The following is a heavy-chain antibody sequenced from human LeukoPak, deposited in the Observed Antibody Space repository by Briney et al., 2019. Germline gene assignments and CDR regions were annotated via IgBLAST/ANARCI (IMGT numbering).Heavy chain of an antibody. Sequence: PGGSLRLSCAASGFTFSSYSMNRVRQAPGKGLEWVSSINSSSSYIYYADSVKGRFTISRDNAKNSLYLQMNSLRAEDTAVYYCARERDGSGYPFDLWGRGTLVTVSS. V-gene: IGHV3-21*01. J-gene: IGHJ2*01. CDR1: GFTFSSYS. CDR3: ARERDGSGYPFDL. CDR2: INSSSSYI. D-gene: IGHD6-13*01.